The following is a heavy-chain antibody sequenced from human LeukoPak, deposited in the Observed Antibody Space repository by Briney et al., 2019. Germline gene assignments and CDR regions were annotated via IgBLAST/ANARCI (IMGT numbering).Heavy chain of an antibody. CDR1: GFTFTSYS. Sequence: PGGSLRLSCAASGFTFTSYSMNWVRQAPGKGLEWVSAISGSGGSTYYADSVKGRFTISRDNSKNTLYLQMNSLRAEDTAVYYCAKEVRYYDSSGPIGYWGQGTLVTVSS. D-gene: IGHD3-22*01. CDR3: AKEVRYYDSSGPIGY. CDR2: ISGSGGST. J-gene: IGHJ4*02. V-gene: IGHV3-23*01.